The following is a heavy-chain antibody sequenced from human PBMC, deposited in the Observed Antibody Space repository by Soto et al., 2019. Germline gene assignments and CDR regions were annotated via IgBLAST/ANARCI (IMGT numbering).Heavy chain of an antibody. CDR2: IIPIFGTA. V-gene: IGHV1-69*06. CDR3: ARDRGITFGGVIAYYYGMDV. D-gene: IGHD3-16*02. Sequence: ASVKVSCKASGGTFSSYAISWVRQAPGQGLEWMGGIIPIFGTANYAQKFQGRVTITADKSTSTAYMELSSLRSEDTAVYYCARDRGITFGGVIAYYYGMDVWGQGTTVTVSS. J-gene: IGHJ6*02. CDR1: GGTFSSYA.